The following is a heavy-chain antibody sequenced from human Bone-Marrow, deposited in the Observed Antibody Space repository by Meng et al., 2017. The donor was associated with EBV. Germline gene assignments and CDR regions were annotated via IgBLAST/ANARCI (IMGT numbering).Heavy chain of an antibody. J-gene: IGHJ5*02. V-gene: IGHV3-30-3*01. D-gene: IGHD3-9*01. CDR2: ISYDGNIK. CDR1: GFSFSGFS. Sequence: QVQLVESGGGVVQPGGSLRLSCAASGFSFSGFSMNWVRQAPGKGLYWVAVISYDGNIKYYADSVKGRFTVSRDNSKDTLYLQMNSLRAEDTAVYYCAKGGLRYFDPWGQGTLVTVSS. CDR3: AKGGLRYFDP.